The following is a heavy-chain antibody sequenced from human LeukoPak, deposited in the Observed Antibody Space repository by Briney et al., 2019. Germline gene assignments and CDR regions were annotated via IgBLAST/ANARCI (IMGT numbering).Heavy chain of an antibody. CDR3: AREYGSGTFIDY. CDR1: GFTFSTYA. Sequence: GGSLRLSCAASGFTFSTYALHWVRQAPGKGLEWVAVIWYDGSNKYYADSVKGRFTISRDNSKNTLYLQMNGLRAEDTAVYYCAREYGSGTFIDYWGQGTLVTVSS. CDR2: IWYDGSNK. V-gene: IGHV3-33*08. J-gene: IGHJ4*02. D-gene: IGHD3-10*01.